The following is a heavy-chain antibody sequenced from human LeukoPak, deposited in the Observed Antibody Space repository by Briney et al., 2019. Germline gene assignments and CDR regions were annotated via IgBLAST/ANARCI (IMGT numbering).Heavy chain of an antibody. J-gene: IGHJ3*02. CDR1: GYTFTSYG. CDR3: ARDGSYDAFDI. CDR2: ISAYNGNT. V-gene: IGHV1-18*01. D-gene: IGHD1-26*01. Sequence: ASVKVSCKASGYTFTSYGISWVRQAPGQGLEWMGWISAYNGNTNYAQKFQGRVTMTTDTSTNTAYVELRSLRSDDTAVYYCARDGSYDAFDIWGQGTMVTVSS.